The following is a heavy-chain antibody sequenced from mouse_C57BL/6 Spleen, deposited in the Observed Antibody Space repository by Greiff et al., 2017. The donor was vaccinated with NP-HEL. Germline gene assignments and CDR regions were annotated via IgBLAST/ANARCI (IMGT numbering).Heavy chain of an antibody. V-gene: IGHV14-2*01. Sequence: VQLQQSGAELVKPGASVKLSCTASGFNIKGYYMHWVKQRTEQGLEWIGRIDPADGETKYDPKFQGKATITADTSSNTAYLRLSSLTSEDTAVYYGARGSSYWEDYWGQGTTLTVSS. D-gene: IGHD1-1*01. J-gene: IGHJ2*01. CDR2: IDPADGET. CDR3: ARGSSYWEDY. CDR1: GFNIKGYY.